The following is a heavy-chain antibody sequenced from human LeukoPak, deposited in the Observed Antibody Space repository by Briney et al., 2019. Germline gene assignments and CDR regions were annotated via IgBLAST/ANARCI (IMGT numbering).Heavy chain of an antibody. J-gene: IGHJ4*02. CDR1: GFTFSNYA. V-gene: IGHV3-23*01. CDR3: AKGPVVPAATYYFDY. CDR2: SSGSGDNT. D-gene: IGHD2-2*01. Sequence: GGSLRLSCAASGFTFSNYAMTWVRQAPGKGLEWVSASSGSGDNTYYADSVKGRFTISRDNSKNTLYLQMNSLRAEDTALYYCAKGPVVPAATYYFDYWAREPWSPSPQ.